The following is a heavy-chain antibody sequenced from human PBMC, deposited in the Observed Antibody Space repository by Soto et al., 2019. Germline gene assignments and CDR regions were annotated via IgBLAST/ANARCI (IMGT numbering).Heavy chain of an antibody. D-gene: IGHD3-22*01. Sequence: SETLSLTCTVSGGSISSYYWSWIRLPPGKGLEWIGYIYYSGSTNYNPSLKSRVTISVDTSKNQFSLKLSSVTAADTAVYYCARGFYDSSGYLYYFDYWGQGTLVTVSS. V-gene: IGHV4-59*01. J-gene: IGHJ4*02. CDR3: ARGFYDSSGYLYYFDY. CDR1: GGSISSYY. CDR2: IYYSGST.